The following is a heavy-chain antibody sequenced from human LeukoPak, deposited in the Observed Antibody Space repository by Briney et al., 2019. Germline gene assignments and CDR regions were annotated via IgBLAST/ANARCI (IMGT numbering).Heavy chain of an antibody. CDR1: GFTFSSYN. Sequence: GGSLRLSCAASGFTFSSYNMNWVRQAPGKGLEWVSYISSSSATIYYADSVKGRFTISRDNAKNSLYLHMNSLRGEDTAMYYCARGRCIDSSCVEYFQLWGQGTLVSVSS. CDR2: ISSSSATI. J-gene: IGHJ1*01. CDR3: ARGRCIDSSCVEYFQL. V-gene: IGHV3-48*04. D-gene: IGHD3-9*01.